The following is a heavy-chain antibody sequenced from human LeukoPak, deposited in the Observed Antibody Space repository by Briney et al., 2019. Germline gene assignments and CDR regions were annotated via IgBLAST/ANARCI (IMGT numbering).Heavy chain of an antibody. J-gene: IGHJ4*02. V-gene: IGHV3-7*03. CDR1: GFTFSSYW. Sequence: GGSLRLSCAASGFTFSSYWMSWVRQAPGKGLEWVANIKQDGSEKYYVDSVKGRFTISRDNAKNSLYLQMNSLRADDTAVYYCASTSSGYNWNSHFDYWGQGTLVTVSS. D-gene: IGHD1-1*01. CDR3: ASTSSGYNWNSHFDY. CDR2: IKQDGSEK.